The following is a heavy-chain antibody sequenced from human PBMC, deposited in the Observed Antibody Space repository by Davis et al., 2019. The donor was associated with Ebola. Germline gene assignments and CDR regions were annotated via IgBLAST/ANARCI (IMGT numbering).Heavy chain of an antibody. V-gene: IGHV3-48*02. CDR1: GFTFSSYS. CDR3: ARSGLGYCSSTSCYQRLFYYYYGMDV. CDR2: ISSSSTI. D-gene: IGHD2-2*01. J-gene: IGHJ6*04. Sequence: PGGSLRLSCAASGFTFSSYSMNWVRQAPGKGLEWVSYISSSSTIYYADSVKGRFTISRDNAKNSLYLQMNSLRDEDTAVYYCARSGLGYCSSTSCYQRLFYYYYGMDVWGKGTTVTVSS.